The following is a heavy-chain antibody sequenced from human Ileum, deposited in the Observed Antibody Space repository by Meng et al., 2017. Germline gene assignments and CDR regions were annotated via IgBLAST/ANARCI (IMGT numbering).Heavy chain of an antibody. Sequence: QVQLQESGPGLVKPSGTLSLTCGVSGGSISNGKWCSWVRQPPGKGLEWIGEISQSGTTNYYPSLNSRVSISLDKANNHLSLTLTSVTAADTAVYYCATYGSGFTPPLDPWGQGILVTVSS. V-gene: IGHV4-4*02. CDR1: GGSISNGKW. D-gene: IGHD3-10*01. J-gene: IGHJ5*02. CDR3: ATYGSGFTPPLDP. CDR2: ISQSGTT.